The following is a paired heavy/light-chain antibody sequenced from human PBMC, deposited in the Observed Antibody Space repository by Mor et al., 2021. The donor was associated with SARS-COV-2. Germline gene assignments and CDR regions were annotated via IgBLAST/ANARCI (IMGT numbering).Light chain of an antibody. J-gene: IGKJ5*01. Sequence: EIVMTQSPVTLSVSPGERATLSCRASQSVSSNLAWYQQKPGQAPRLLVYGASTRATGIPARFSGSGSGTEFTLTISSLQSEDFAVYYCQQYNNWPPLTFGQGTRLEIK. CDR1: QSVSSN. CDR3: QQYNNWPPLT. V-gene: IGKV3-15*01. CDR2: GAS.
Heavy chain of an antibody. CDR2: ISSTSAYI. V-gene: IGHV3-21*06. J-gene: IGHJ4*02. Sequence: EVQLVDSGGGLVKPGGSLRLSCAASGFTFSTYSMNWVRQAPGKGLEWVSSISSTSAYIKYADSVKGRFAISRDNAKNSLYLQMNSLRAEDTAVYYCARVHCSGDSCYSVFDDWGQGTLVTVAS. CDR3: ARVHCSGDSCYSVFDD. D-gene: IGHD2-15*01. CDR1: GFTFSTYS.